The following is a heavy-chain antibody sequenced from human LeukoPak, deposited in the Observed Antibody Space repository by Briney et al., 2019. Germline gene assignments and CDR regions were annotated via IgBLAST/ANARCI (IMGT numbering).Heavy chain of an antibody. Sequence: GGSLRLSCAASGFTFSSYAMSWVRQAPGKGLEWVSAISGSGGSTYYADSVKGRFTISRDNSKNTLYLQMNSLRAEDTAVYYCARVPGGATWGDYWGQGTLVTVSS. J-gene: IGHJ4*02. V-gene: IGHV3-23*01. CDR1: GFTFSSYA. D-gene: IGHD1-26*01. CDR3: ARVPGGATWGDY. CDR2: ISGSGGST.